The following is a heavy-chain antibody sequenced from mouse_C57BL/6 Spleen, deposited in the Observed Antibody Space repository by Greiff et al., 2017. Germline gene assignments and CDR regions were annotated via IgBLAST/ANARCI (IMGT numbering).Heavy chain of an antibody. CDR1: GYTFTSYT. D-gene: IGHD2-4*01. Sequence: VQRVESGAELARPGASVKMSCKASGYTFTSYTMHWVKQRPGQGLEWIGYINPSSGYTKYNQKFKDKATLTADKSSSTAYMQLSSLTSEDSAVYYCAREDDYDGFAYWGQGTLVTVSA. CDR3: AREDDYDGFAY. V-gene: IGHV1-4*01. CDR2: INPSSGYT. J-gene: IGHJ3*01.